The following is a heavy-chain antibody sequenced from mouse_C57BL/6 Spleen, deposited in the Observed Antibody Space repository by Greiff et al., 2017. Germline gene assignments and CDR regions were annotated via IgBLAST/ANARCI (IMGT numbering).Heavy chain of an antibody. Sequence: VQLQQSGAELVRPGASVTLSCKASGYTFTDYEMHWVKQTPVHGLEWIGAIDPETGGTAYNQKFKGKDILTADKSSSTAYMELRSLTSEDSAVYYCPLGGNYVDYFDYWGQGTTLTVSS. J-gene: IGHJ2*01. D-gene: IGHD2-1*01. CDR3: PLGGNYVDYFDY. V-gene: IGHV1-15*01. CDR1: GYTFTDYE. CDR2: IDPETGGT.